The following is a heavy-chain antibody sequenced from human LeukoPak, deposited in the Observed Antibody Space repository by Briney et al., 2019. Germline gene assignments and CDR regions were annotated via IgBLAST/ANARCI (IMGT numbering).Heavy chain of an antibody. J-gene: IGHJ1*01. CDR1: GFTLSDYT. CDR3: SAGPSGWTEFFQH. V-gene: IGHV3-73*01. D-gene: IGHD6-19*01. CDR2: IRSKANNYAT. Sequence: GGSLRLSCAAPGFTLSDYTMHWVRQASGKGLEWVARIRSKANNYATEYGPSVKGRFTISRDDAKNTAYLQMNSLKTEETAIYYCSAGPSGWTEFFQHWGQGTLVTVSS.